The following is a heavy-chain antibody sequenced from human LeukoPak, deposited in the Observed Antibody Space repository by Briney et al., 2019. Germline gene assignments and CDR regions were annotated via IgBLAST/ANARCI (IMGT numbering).Heavy chain of an antibody. Sequence: PSETLSLTCSVSGGSISEISYYWGWIRKPPGKGLEWIGNIYYSGTTYNNPSLESRVVISVDTSRNQFSLKLTSVTATDTAVYYCARQGVVGATGFDFWGQGILVTVSS. V-gene: IGHV4-39*01. D-gene: IGHD1-26*01. CDR2: IYYSGTT. CDR1: GGSISEISYY. J-gene: IGHJ4*02. CDR3: ARQGVVGATGFDF.